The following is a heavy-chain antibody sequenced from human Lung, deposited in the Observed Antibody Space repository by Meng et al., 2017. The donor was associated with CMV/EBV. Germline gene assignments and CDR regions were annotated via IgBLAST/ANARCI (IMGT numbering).Heavy chain of an antibody. CDR2: IIPIFGTT. CDR1: GGTFSSYA. D-gene: IGHD1-7*01. J-gene: IGHJ6*02. CDR3: ARTLGSTRFYFYNALDV. Sequence: SXXVSXKASGGTFSSYAISWVRQAPGQGLEWMGGIIPIFGTTNYAQNFQGRLTITTDESTSTAYTELGSLRSEDTAVYYCARTLGSTRFYFYNALDVWCQGPTVTVSS. V-gene: IGHV1-69*05.